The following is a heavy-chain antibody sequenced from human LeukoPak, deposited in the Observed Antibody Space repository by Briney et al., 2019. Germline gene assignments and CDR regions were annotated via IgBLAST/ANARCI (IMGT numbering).Heavy chain of an antibody. CDR2: IYHSGST. CDR1: GYSISSGYY. V-gene: IGHV4-38-2*02. D-gene: IGHD4-17*01. CDR3: ASYDYGDSDY. Sequence: PPETLSLTCTVSGYSISSGYYWGWIRQPPGKGLEWIGSIYHSGSTYYNPSLKSRVTISVDTSKNQFSLKLSSVTAADTAVYYCASYDYGDSDYWGQGTLVTVSS. J-gene: IGHJ4*02.